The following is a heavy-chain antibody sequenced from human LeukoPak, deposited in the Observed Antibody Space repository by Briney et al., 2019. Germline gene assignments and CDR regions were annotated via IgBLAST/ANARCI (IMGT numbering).Heavy chain of an antibody. J-gene: IGHJ4*02. D-gene: IGHD6-13*01. CDR3: ARGRQQLVGY. V-gene: IGHV3-21*01. CDR2: ISSSSSYI. CDR1: GFTFSRYA. Sequence: PGGSLRLSCVASGFTFSRYAMTWVRQAPGKGLEWVSSISSSSSYIYYADSVKGRFTISRDNAKNSLYLQMNSLRAEDTAVYYCARGRQQLVGYWGQGTLVTVSS.